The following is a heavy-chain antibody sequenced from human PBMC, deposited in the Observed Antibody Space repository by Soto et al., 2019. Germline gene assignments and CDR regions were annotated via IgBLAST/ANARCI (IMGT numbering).Heavy chain of an antibody. J-gene: IGHJ4*02. D-gene: IGHD3-16*01. CDR2: INPGFGTR. Sequence: ASVKVSCKASGGIFNTYAINWVRLVPGQGLEWMGSINPGFGTRNYLQKFQGRVTITSDTSASTAYMELRSLTSEDTAVYYCARALLSPRYDYWGQG. CDR1: GGIFNTYA. V-gene: IGHV1-69*06. CDR3: ARALLSPRYDY.